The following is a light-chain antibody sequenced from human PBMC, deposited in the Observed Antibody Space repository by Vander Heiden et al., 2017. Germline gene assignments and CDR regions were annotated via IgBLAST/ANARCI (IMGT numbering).Light chain of an antibody. CDR1: QTISTY. V-gene: IGKV1-39*01. CDR2: AAS. J-gene: IGKJ5*01. Sequence: DIQMTQSPSSLSASVGDRVTITCRASQTISTYLNWYQQKPGKAPKLLIYAASSLQSGVPSRFSGSGSGTDFTLTISSLQPEDFATYYCQQCDSTPPLTFGQGTRLEIK. CDR3: QQCDSTPPLT.